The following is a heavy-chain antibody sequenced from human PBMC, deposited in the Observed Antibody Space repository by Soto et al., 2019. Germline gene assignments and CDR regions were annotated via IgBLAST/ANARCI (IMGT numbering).Heavy chain of an antibody. CDR2: SGSSGAT. D-gene: IGHD2-15*01. Sequence: SLRLSCAASGCTFSSHAMSWVRQSHGKGPEWVAASGSSGATYFADPVKGRFIISRDNPKNILYLQMRNLRAEDTAVYYCVKGGCSGGSCYRFDPWGQGTQVTVSS. V-gene: IGHV3-23*01. CDR3: VKGGCSGGSCYRFDP. J-gene: IGHJ5*02. CDR1: GCTFSSHA.